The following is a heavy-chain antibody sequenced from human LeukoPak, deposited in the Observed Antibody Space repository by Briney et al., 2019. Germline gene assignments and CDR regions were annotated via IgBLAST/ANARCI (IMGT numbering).Heavy chain of an antibody. V-gene: IGHV3-53*04. Sequence: GGSLRLSCAASGFTVSSNYMSWVRQAPGKGLEWVSVIYSGGSTYYADSVKGRFTISRHNSKNTLYLQMNSLKAEDTAVYYCARGIVGALFDYWGQGTLVTVSS. J-gene: IGHJ4*02. CDR1: GFTVSSNY. CDR2: IYSGGST. CDR3: ARGIVGALFDY. D-gene: IGHD1-26*01.